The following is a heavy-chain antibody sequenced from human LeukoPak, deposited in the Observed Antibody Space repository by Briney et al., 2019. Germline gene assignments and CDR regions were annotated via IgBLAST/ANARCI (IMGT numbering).Heavy chain of an antibody. CDR1: GGSISSYY. D-gene: IGHD3-3*01. CDR3: AREGSEYYDFWSGYYTGGYYYYYMDV. J-gene: IGHJ6*03. V-gene: IGHV4-59*01. CDR2: IYYSGST. Sequence: PSETLSLTCTVSGGSISSYYWSWIRQPPGKGLGWIGYIYYSGSTNYNPSLKSRVTISVDTSKNQFSLKLSSVTAADTAVYYCAREGSEYYDFWSGYYTGGYYYYYMDVWGKGTTVTVSS.